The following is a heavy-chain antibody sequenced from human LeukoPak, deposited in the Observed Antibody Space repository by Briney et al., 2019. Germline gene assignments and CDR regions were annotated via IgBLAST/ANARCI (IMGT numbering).Heavy chain of an antibody. Sequence: PGGSLRLSCAASGFTVSSNYMNWVRQAPGKGLEWVSVINSGGNAYYAASVKGRFTISRDNSKNMLYLQMNSLRADDTAVYYCARDRYYYGSGSYPSLDYWGQGTLVTVSS. CDR3: ARDRYYYGSGSYPSLDY. D-gene: IGHD3-10*01. V-gene: IGHV3-53*01. CDR2: INSGGNA. CDR1: GFTVSSNY. J-gene: IGHJ4*02.